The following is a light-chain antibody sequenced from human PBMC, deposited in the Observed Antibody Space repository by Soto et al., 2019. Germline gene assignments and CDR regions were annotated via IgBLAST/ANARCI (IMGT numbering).Light chain of an antibody. J-gene: IGKJ3*01. V-gene: IGKV3-11*01. CDR3: QQRSNWQWIT. Sequence: EIVLTQSPATLSLSPGERATLSCRASQSVSSYLAWYQQKPGQAPRLLIYDASNRATGIPARFSGSGSGTDFTLTISSLEPEDFAVYYCQQRSNWQWITFGPGTKVDIK. CDR1: QSVSSY. CDR2: DAS.